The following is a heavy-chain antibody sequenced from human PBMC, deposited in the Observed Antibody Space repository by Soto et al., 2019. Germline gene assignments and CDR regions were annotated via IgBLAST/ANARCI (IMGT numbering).Heavy chain of an antibody. CDR1: GGSTSSSSYY. CDR2: IYYSGST. D-gene: IGHD6-19*01. V-gene: IGHV4-39*01. CDR3: ARSGEWLVHIVDY. Sequence: ASETLSLTCTVSGGSTSSSSYYWGWIRQPPGKGLEWIGSIYYSGSTYYNPSLKSRVTISVDTSKNQFSLKLSSVTAADTAVYYCARSGEWLVHIVDYWGQGTLVTVSS. J-gene: IGHJ4*02.